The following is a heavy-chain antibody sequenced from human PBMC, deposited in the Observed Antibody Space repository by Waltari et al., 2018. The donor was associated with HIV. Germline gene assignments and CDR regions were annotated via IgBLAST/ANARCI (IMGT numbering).Heavy chain of an antibody. V-gene: IGHV4-59*02. Sequence: VQLQESGPGLVKPSATLSLICNVPGGSVRSYHRSWIRQTPGKGLELIGNIVHTGSRNLNPALQGRVTIFIDTSKNQFFLRLISVTAADTALYYCAGGGTIFGVAGLDCWGPGTMVTVSS. CDR1: GGSVRSYH. J-gene: IGHJ4*02. D-gene: IGHD3-3*01. CDR2: IVHTGSR. CDR3: AGGGTIFGVAGLDC.